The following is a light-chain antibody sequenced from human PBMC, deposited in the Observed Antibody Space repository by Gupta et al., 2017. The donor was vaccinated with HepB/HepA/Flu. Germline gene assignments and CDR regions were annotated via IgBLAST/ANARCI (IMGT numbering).Light chain of an antibody. CDR3: CSYAGSYTLI. CDR2: DVI. J-gene: IGLJ2*01. CDR1: RSDVAGYNY. Sequence: QSALTQPRSVSGSPGQSVTISCTGTRSDVAGYNYFSWYQKHPGKAPKLMIYDVIKRPSGVPDRFSGSRSGNTASLTISGLQAEDEADYYCCSYAGSYTLIFGGGTKLTVL. V-gene: IGLV2-11*01.